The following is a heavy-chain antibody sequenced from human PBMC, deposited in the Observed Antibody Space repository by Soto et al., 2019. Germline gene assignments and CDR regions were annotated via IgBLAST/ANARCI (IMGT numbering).Heavy chain of an antibody. CDR3: ARERPDGSRLDP. Sequence: QVQLQESGPGLVKPSQTLSLTCTVSGGSISSGDYYWSWIRQPPGKGLEWIGYIYYSGSTYYNPSLKRRVTRSVDTAKDQFSLKLSSVTAADTAVYYCARERPDGSRLDPWGQGTLVTVSS. CDR1: GGSISSGDYY. D-gene: IGHD6-13*01. V-gene: IGHV4-30-4*01. J-gene: IGHJ5*02. CDR2: IYYSGST.